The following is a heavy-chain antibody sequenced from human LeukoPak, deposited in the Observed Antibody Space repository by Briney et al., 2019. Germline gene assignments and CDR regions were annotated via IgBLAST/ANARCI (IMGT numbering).Heavy chain of an antibody. CDR2: ISSSSRSI. CDR3: ARGDGWFGELSNFDY. J-gene: IGHJ4*02. D-gene: IGHD3-10*01. Sequence: GGSLRLSCVASGFTFSAYNMNWIRQAPGKGVEWVSSISSSSRSIYYADSVKGRFIISRDNAKNSLYLQMNSLRDEDTALYYCARGDGWFGELSNFDYWGQGTLVTVSS. V-gene: IGHV3-48*02. CDR1: GFTFSAYN.